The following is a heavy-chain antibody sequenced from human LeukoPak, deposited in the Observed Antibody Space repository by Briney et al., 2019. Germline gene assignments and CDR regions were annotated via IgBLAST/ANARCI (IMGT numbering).Heavy chain of an antibody. CDR2: ISGRGGTI. CDR1: GFTFSTFE. Sequence: PGGSLRLSCAASGFTFSTFEMNWVRQAPGKGLEWVSYISGRGGTIYYADSVKGRFTISRDNAKNSLYLQMNSLRDEDTAVFYCARDLQYAFDIWGQGTMVTVSS. V-gene: IGHV3-48*02. CDR3: ARDLQYAFDI. J-gene: IGHJ3*02.